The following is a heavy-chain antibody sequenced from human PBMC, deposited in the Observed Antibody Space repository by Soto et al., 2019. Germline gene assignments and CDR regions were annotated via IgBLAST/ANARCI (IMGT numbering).Heavy chain of an antibody. Sequence: SETLSLTCTVSGASISGFYWSWIRKSAGKGLEWIGRIYATGTTDYNPSLKSRVMMSVDTSKKQFSLKLRSVTAADTAVYYCVRDGTKTLRDWFNPWGQGISVTVSS. V-gene: IGHV4-4*07. CDR1: GASISGFY. D-gene: IGHD1-1*01. J-gene: IGHJ5*02. CDR3: VRDGTKTLRDWFNP. CDR2: IYATGTT.